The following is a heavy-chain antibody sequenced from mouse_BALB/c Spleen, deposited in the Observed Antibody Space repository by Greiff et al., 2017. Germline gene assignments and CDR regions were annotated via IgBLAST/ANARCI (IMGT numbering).Heavy chain of an antibody. V-gene: IGHV1-31*01. D-gene: IGHD2-3*01. CDR1: GYSFTGYY. Sequence: VQLQQSGPELVKPGASVKISCKASGYSFTGYYMHWVKQSHVKSLEWIGRINPYNGATSYNQNFKDKASLTVDKSSSTAYMELHSLTSEDSAVYYCARLDDGGAMDYWGQGTSVTVSS. CDR2: INPYNGAT. CDR3: ARLDDGGAMDY. J-gene: IGHJ4*01.